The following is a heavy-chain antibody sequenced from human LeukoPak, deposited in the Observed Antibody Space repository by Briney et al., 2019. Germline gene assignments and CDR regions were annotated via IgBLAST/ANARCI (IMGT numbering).Heavy chain of an antibody. CDR3: AKDVSSVAARRGNWFDP. V-gene: IGHV3-74*01. CDR1: GFTFSSYW. Sequence: PGGSLRLSCAASGFTFSSYWMHWVRQAPGKGLVWVSRINSDGSSTSYADSVKGRFTISRDNAKNTLYLQMNSLRAEDTAVYYCAKDVSSVAARRGNWFDPWGQGTLVTVSS. D-gene: IGHD6-6*01. J-gene: IGHJ5*02. CDR2: INSDGSST.